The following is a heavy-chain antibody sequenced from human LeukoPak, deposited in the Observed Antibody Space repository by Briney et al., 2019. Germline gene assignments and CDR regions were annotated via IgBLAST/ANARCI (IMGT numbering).Heavy chain of an antibody. CDR1: GFTLSSYT. CDR3: ARGIPFDY. V-gene: IGHV3-21*01. Sequence: GGSLRLSCAASGFTLSSYTMNWVRQAPGKGLEWVSSISSSSTYIYYADSLKGRFTISRDNAKNSLYLQMNGLRAEDTAVYYCARGIPFDYWGQGTLVTVPS. D-gene: IGHD2-21*01. CDR2: ISSSSTYI. J-gene: IGHJ4*02.